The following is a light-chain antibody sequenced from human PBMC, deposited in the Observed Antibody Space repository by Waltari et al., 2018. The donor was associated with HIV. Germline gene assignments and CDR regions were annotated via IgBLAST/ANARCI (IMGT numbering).Light chain of an antibody. CDR3: YSIDSSGKGV. V-gene: IGLV3-10*01. Sequence: SYELTHPPSVSVSPGQTARITCFGDALPATYAYWYQMKSGQAPVLVIYEDIKRPSGIPERFSGSSSGTRATLIISGTQVDDDGDYYCYSIDSSGKGVFGTGTKVTVL. CDR1: ALPATY. J-gene: IGLJ1*01. CDR2: EDI.